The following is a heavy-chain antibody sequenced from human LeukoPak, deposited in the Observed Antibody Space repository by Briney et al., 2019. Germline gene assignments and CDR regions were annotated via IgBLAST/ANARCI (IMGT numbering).Heavy chain of an antibody. D-gene: IGHD2-2*01. CDR1: GGSISSYY. J-gene: IGHJ3*02. CDR3: ARDQGPEGYCSSTSCYDSAFDI. Sequence: SETLSLTCTVSGGSISSYYWSWIRQPAGKGLEWIGYIYYSGSTNYNPSLKSRVTISVDTSKNQFSLKLSSVTAADTAVYYCARDQGPEGYCSSTSCYDSAFDIWGQGTMVTVSS. V-gene: IGHV4-59*01. CDR2: IYYSGST.